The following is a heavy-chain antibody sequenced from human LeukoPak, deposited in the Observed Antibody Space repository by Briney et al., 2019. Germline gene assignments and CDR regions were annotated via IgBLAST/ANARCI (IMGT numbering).Heavy chain of an antibody. CDR3: ARDIIAVAGTMTRWFDP. CDR1: GYTFTSYY. CDR2: MNPNSGNT. J-gene: IGHJ5*02. Sequence: ASVKVSCKASGYTFTSYYMHWVRQATGQGLEWMGWMNPNSGNTGYAQKFQGRVTMTRNTSISTAYMELSSLRSEDTAVYYCARDIIAVAGTMTRWFDPWGQGTLVTVSS. V-gene: IGHV1-8*02. D-gene: IGHD6-19*01.